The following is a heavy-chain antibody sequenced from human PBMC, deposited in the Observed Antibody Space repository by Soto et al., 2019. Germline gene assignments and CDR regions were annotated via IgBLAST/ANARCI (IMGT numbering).Heavy chain of an antibody. Sequence: SVKVSCKASGGTFSSYAISWVRQAPGQGLEWMGGIIPIFGTANYAQKFQGRVTITADESTSTAYMELSSLRSEDTAVYYCATSSHLLWFGETPQDNWFDPWGQGTLVTVSS. CDR2: IIPIFGTA. V-gene: IGHV1-69*13. D-gene: IGHD3-10*01. CDR1: GGTFSSYA. CDR3: ATSSHLLWFGETPQDNWFDP. J-gene: IGHJ5*02.